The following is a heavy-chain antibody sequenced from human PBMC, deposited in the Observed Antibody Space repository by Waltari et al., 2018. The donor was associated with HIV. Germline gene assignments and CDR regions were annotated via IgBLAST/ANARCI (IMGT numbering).Heavy chain of an antibody. CDR1: GGSFSGYY. CDR3: ARGMPSSARPRALGD. CDR2: INHSGSS. D-gene: IGHD3-10*01. Sequence: QVQLQQWGAGLLKPSETLSLTCAVYGGSFSGYYWSWIRQPPEKGLEWIGEINHSGSSNYNPSLKNRVIISVDTSKNQFSLKLSSVTAADTAVYYCARGMPSSARPRALGDWGQGTLVTVSS. J-gene: IGHJ4*02. V-gene: IGHV4-34*01.